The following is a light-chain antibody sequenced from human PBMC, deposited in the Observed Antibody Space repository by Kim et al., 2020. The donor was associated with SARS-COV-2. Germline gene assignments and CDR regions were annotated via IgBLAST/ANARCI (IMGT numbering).Light chain of an antibody. Sequence: SSELTQDPAVSVAVGQTVKITCQGDSLRRYYVSWYQQKPGQAPVLVIYGRNARPSGIPERLSGSTSGNTASLIITGAQAEDEADYYCSSRGNSENVLFGGGTQLTVL. CDR1: SLRRYY. V-gene: IGLV3-19*01. CDR2: GRN. CDR3: SSRGNSENVL. J-gene: IGLJ2*01.